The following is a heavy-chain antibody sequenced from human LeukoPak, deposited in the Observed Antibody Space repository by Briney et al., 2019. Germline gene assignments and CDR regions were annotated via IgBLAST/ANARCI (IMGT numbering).Heavy chain of an antibody. J-gene: IGHJ4*02. V-gene: IGHV3-48*04. Sequence: PGGTLRLSCAASGFTFSSYGMSWVRQAPGKGLEWVSYISSSGSTIYYADSVKGRFAISRDNAKNSLYLQMNSLRAEDTAVYYCARVALYDFWSGYSESEGLDYWGQGTLVTVSS. CDR2: ISSSGSTI. D-gene: IGHD3-3*01. CDR3: ARVALYDFWSGYSESEGLDY. CDR1: GFTFSSYG.